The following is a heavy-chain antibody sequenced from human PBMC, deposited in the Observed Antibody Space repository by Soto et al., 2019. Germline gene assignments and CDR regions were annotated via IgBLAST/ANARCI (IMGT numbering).Heavy chain of an antibody. Sequence: EVQLVESGGDLVQRGGSLRLSCAASGFPFSSYWMHWVRHTPGKGLDWVARLSGDGVTTYYADSVTGRFTVSRDNAKNTLSLQISGLRAEDTAVYYCAREYYGLLTGYYTDYWGQGTLFSVSS. V-gene: IGHV3-74*01. J-gene: IGHJ4*02. CDR1: GFPFSSYW. CDR3: AREYYGLLTGYYTDY. CDR2: LSGDGVTT. D-gene: IGHD3-9*01.